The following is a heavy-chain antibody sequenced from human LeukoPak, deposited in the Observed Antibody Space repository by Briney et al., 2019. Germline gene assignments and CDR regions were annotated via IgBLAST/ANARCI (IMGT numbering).Heavy chain of an antibody. V-gene: IGHV3-23*01. J-gene: IGHJ4*02. CDR3: AKDNGYCTSTSCFLEY. D-gene: IGHD2-2*03. CDR2: ISGSGGST. Sequence: GGSLRLSCVASGFTFNSYAMSWVRQAPRKGLEWVSAISGSGGSTYYADYVKGRFTISRDNSKSTLYLQMNSLGAEDTALYYCAKDNGYCTSTSCFLEYWGQGILVTVSS. CDR1: GFTFNSYA.